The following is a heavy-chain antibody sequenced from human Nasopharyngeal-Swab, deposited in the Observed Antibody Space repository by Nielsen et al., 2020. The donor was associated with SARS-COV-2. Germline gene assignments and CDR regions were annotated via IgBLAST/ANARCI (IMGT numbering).Heavy chain of an antibody. CDR2: IHSGGST. D-gene: IGHD1-26*01. CDR1: GFTFSSYG. CDR3: ARSGYYSGSYGSDY. Sequence: GGSLRLSCAASGFTFSSYGMHWVRQAPGKGLEWVSVIHSGGSTYYADSVKGRFTISRDNSKNTLYLQMNSLRAEDTAVYYCARSGYYSGSYGSDYWGQGTLVTVSS. J-gene: IGHJ4*02. V-gene: IGHV3-NL1*01.